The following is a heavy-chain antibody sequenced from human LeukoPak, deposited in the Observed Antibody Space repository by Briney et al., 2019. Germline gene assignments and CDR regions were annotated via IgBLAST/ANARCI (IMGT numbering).Heavy chain of an antibody. D-gene: IGHD3-3*01. Sequence: SETLSLTCTVSGNSISSDYYWGWIRQPPGKGLEWIGSIYHSGSVYYNPSLKSRVTISVDTSKNQFSLKLSSVTAADTAVYYCARLSQFGVLRFSYYMDVWGKGTTVTVSS. CDR2: IYHSGSV. CDR3: ARLSQFGVLRFSYYMDV. CDR1: GNSISSDYY. V-gene: IGHV4-38-2*02. J-gene: IGHJ6*03.